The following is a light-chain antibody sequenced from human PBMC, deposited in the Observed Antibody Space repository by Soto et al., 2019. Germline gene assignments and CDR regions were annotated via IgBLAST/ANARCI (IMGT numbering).Light chain of an antibody. V-gene: IGKV3-20*01. J-gene: IGKJ3*01. Sequence: EIVLTQSPGTLSLSPGDRATLSCRASQSVTSNYLAWYQQKPGQAPRLLIHAASNRAIGIPDRFSGSGSVTDFTLTISRLEPEDFAVYFCQQYGTSLFTFGPGAKVDIK. CDR2: AAS. CDR3: QQYGTSLFT. CDR1: QSVTSNY.